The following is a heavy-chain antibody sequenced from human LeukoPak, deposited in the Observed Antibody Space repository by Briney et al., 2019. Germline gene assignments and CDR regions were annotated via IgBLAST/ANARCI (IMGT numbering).Heavy chain of an antibody. V-gene: IGHV6-1*01. J-gene: IGHJ6*03. CDR1: GDSVSSNSAA. CDR3: ARGIKNDYQRSYYYYYYMGV. D-gene: IGHD2-2*01. CDR2: TYYRSKWYN. Sequence: SQTLSLTCAISGDSVSSNSAAWNWIRQSPSRGLEWLGRTYYRSKWYNDYAVSVKSRITINPDTSKNQFSLQLNSVTPEDTAVYYCARGIKNDYQRSYYYYYYMGVWGKGTTVTVSS.